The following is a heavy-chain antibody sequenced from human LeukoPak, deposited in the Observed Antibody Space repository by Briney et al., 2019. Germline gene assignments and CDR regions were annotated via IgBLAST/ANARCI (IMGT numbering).Heavy chain of an antibody. V-gene: IGHV4-34*01. D-gene: IGHD1-26*01. CDR3: ARGSYSGSYYWD. Sequence: PSETLSLTCAVYGGSFSGYYWSWIRQPPGKGLEWIGEINHSGSTNYNPSLKSRVTISVDTSKNQFSLKLSSVTAADTAVYHCARGSYSGSYYWDWGQGTLVTVSS. CDR1: GGSFSGYY. CDR2: INHSGST. J-gene: IGHJ4*02.